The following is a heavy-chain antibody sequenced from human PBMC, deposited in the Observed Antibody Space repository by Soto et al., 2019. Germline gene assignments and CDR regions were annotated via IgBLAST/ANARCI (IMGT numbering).Heavy chain of an antibody. CDR3: AKSLEYSSSSGGGAFDI. CDR1: GYTFTGYY. V-gene: IGHV1-2*04. CDR2: INPNSGGT. J-gene: IGHJ3*02. Sequence: ASVKVSCKASGYTFTGYYMHWVRQAPGQGLEWMGWINPNSGGTNYAQKFQGWVTMTRDTSISTAYMELSRLRSDDTAVYYCAKSLEYSSSSGGGAFDIWGQGTMVTVSS. D-gene: IGHD6-6*01.